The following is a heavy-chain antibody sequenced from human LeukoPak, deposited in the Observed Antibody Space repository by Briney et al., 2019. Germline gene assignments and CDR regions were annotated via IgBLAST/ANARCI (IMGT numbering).Heavy chain of an antibody. CDR1: GYSFTSYW. CDR2: IDPSDSYT. D-gene: IGHD2-15*01. Sequence: GESLRISRKGSGYSFTSYWISWVRQMPGKGLEWMGRIDPSDSYTNYSPSFQGHVTISADKSISTAYLQWSSLRASDTAMYHCARQPYCSGGSCYSGIDYWGQGTLVTVSS. CDR3: ARQPYCSGGSCYSGIDY. J-gene: IGHJ4*02. V-gene: IGHV5-10-1*01.